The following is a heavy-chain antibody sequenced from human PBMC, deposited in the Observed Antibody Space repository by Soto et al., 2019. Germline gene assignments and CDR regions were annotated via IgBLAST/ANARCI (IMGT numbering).Heavy chain of an antibody. V-gene: IGHV4-39*01. Sequence: SETLSLTCTVSGGSISSSSYYWGWIRQPPGKGLEWIGSIYYSGSTYYNPSLKSRVTISVDTSKNQFSLKLSSVTAADTAVYYCARPGRYNWNDSGPTPMDVWGQGTTVTVSS. CDR3: ARPGRYNWNDSGPTPMDV. CDR1: GGSISSSSYY. J-gene: IGHJ6*02. D-gene: IGHD1-1*01. CDR2: IYYSGST.